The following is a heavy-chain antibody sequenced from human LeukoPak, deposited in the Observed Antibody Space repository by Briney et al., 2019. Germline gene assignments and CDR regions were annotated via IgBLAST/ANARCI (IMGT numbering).Heavy chain of an antibody. Sequence: GGSLRLSCAASGFTFSSYWMHWVRQAPGKGLEWVSGINWNGGSTGYADSVKGRFTISRDNAKNSLYLQMNSLRAEDTALYYCARDGVAVAGAFDYWGRGTLVTVSS. CDR1: GFTFSSYW. J-gene: IGHJ4*02. D-gene: IGHD6-19*01. CDR2: INWNGGST. V-gene: IGHV3-20*04. CDR3: ARDGVAVAGAFDY.